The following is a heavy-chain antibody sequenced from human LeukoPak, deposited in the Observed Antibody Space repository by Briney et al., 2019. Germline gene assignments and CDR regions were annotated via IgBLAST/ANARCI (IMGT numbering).Heavy chain of an antibody. J-gene: IGHJ3*02. CDR1: GYTFTSYA. CDR3: ASPIAAAGTGTFDI. V-gene: IGHV7-4-1*02. Sequence: ASVKVSCKASGYTFTSYAMNWVRQAPGQGLEWMGWINTDTGNPTYVQGFTGRFVFSLDTSVSTAYLQISSLKAEDTAVYYCASPIAAAGTGTFDIWGKGTMVTVSS. CDR2: INTDTGNP. D-gene: IGHD6-13*01.